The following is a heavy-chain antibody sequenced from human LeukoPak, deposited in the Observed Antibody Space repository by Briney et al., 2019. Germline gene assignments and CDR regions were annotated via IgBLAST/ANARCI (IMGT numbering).Heavy chain of an antibody. J-gene: IGHJ5*02. CDR1: GYTFTGYC. Sequence: ASVKVSCKASGYTFTGYCMHWVRQAPGQGLEWMGWINPNSGGTNYAQKFQGRVTMTRDTSISTAYMELSRLRSDDTAVYYCARDLFCSSTSCYSNWFDPWGQGTLVTVSS. CDR2: INPNSGGT. CDR3: ARDLFCSSTSCYSNWFDP. V-gene: IGHV1-2*02. D-gene: IGHD2-2*01.